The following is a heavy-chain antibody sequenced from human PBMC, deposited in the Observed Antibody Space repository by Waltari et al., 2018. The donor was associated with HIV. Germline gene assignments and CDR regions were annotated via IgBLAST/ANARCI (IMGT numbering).Heavy chain of an antibody. D-gene: IGHD4-4*01. CDR2: INPNIGGT. V-gene: IGHV1-2*06. Sequence: QVQLVQSGAEVKKPGASVKVSCKASGYTFTGYYMHWVRQAPGQGLEWMGRINPNIGGTNYAQQFQGRVTMTRDTSISTAYMELSRLRSDDTAVYYCAREGARMTTMSYYYYGMDVGGQGTTVTVSS. CDR1: GYTFTGYY. J-gene: IGHJ6*02. CDR3: AREGARMTTMSYYYYGMDV.